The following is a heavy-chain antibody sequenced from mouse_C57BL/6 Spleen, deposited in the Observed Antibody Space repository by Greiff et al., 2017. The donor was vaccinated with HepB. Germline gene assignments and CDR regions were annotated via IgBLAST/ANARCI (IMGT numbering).Heavy chain of an antibody. Sequence: QVQLKQPGAELVKPGASVKLSCKASGYTFTSYWMHWVKQRPGQGLEWIGMIHPNSGSTNYNEKFKSKATLTVDKSSSTAYMQLSSLTSEDSAVYYCARGAYYGSAMDYWGQGTSVTVSS. CDR3: ARGAYYGSAMDY. D-gene: IGHD1-1*01. J-gene: IGHJ4*01. CDR1: GYTFTSYW. V-gene: IGHV1-64*01. CDR2: IHPNSGST.